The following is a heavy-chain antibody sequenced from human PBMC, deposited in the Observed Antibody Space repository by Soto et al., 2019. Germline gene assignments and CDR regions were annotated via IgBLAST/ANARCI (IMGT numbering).Heavy chain of an antibody. V-gene: IGHV1-18*04. J-gene: IGHJ6*02. Sequence: QIQLVQSGAEVKKTGASVKVSCKASGSSFSSYGISWVRQAPGQGLEWIGWISAYNGNTNSAQKFQDRVTMTTDSSTSTAYMELKSLRADDAAVYYCSRDPPITGSLRGTPLMAVLGHGTTVTV. D-gene: IGHD1-20*01. CDR3: SRDPPITGSLRGTPLMAV. CDR2: ISAYNGNT. CDR1: GSSFSSYG.